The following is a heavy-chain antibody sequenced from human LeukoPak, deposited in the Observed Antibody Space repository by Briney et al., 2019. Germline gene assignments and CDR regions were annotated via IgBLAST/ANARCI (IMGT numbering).Heavy chain of an antibody. D-gene: IGHD6-19*01. V-gene: IGHV1-2*02. Sequence: ASVNVSCKASGYTFTGYYMHWVRQAPGQGLEWMGWINPNSGGTNYAQKFQGRVTMTRDTSISTAYMELSRLRSDDTAVYYCARDIAVAGIAFDIWGQGTMVTVS. CDR3: ARDIAVAGIAFDI. J-gene: IGHJ3*02. CDR2: INPNSGGT. CDR1: GYTFTGYY.